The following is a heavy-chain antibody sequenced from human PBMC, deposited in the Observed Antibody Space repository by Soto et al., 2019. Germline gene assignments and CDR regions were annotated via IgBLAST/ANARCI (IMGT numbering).Heavy chain of an antibody. Sequence: LRLSCAASGFTFSSYAMSWVRQAPGKGLEWVSAISGSGGSTYYADSVKGRFTISRDNSKNTLYLQMNSLRAEDTAVYYCAKGVRRSIAARYYFDYWGQGTLVTVSS. V-gene: IGHV3-23*01. D-gene: IGHD6-25*01. CDR2: ISGSGGST. J-gene: IGHJ4*02. CDR1: GFTFSSYA. CDR3: AKGVRRSIAARYYFDY.